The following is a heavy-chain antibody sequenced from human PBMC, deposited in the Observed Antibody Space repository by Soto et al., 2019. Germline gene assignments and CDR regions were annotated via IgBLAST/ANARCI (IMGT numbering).Heavy chain of an antibody. Sequence: SXKVSCHASGYTXTICYMRWVQQAPTQGLEWMGWINPNSGGTNYAQKFKGRVTMTRETSISTAYMELSRLRSDDTSVYYCSRGPAIYCSGGSCYAIDSSGQSTLV. CDR1: GYTXTICY. CDR3: SRGPAIYCSGGSCYAIDS. D-gene: IGHD2-15*01. V-gene: IGHV1-2*02. CDR2: INPNSGGT. J-gene: IGHJ4*02.